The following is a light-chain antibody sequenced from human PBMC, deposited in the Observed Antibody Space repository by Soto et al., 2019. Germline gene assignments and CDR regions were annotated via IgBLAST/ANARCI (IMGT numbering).Light chain of an antibody. CDR3: QQYNHGPIT. Sequence: EIVMTQSPATLSVSPGERATLSCRASQSVSSNLAWYQQKPGQAPRLLIYGASTRATGIPARFSGSGSGTEFTLTISSLQSEDCAVSYCQQYNHGPITVGQRTRLE. J-gene: IGKJ5*01. CDR2: GAS. V-gene: IGKV3-15*01. CDR1: QSVSSN.